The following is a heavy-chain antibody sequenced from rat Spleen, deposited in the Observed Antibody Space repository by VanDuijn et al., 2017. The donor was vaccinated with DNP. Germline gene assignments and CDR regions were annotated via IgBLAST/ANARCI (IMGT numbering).Heavy chain of an antibody. Sequence: EVQLVESGGGLVQPGRSLKLSCAASGLTFSNYGMAWVRQASTKGLEWVAVINAGSGNTYYPDSVKGRFTISRDNAENTVYLQMSSLRSEDTATYYCASWAPIAPLSTSNYWGQGVMVTVSS. CDR3: ASWAPIAPLSTSNY. D-gene: IGHD1-2*01. CDR1: GLTFSNYG. V-gene: IGHV5S13*01. CDR2: INAGSGNT. J-gene: IGHJ2*01.